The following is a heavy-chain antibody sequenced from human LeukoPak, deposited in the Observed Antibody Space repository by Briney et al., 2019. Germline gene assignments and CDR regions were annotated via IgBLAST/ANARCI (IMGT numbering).Heavy chain of an antibody. V-gene: IGHV4-34*01. Sequence: PSETLSLTCAVYGGSFSGYYWSWIRQPPGKGLEWIGEINHSGSTNYNPSLKSRVTISVDTSKNQFSLKLSSVTAADTAVYYCARGDWARRFDYWGQGTLVTVSS. J-gene: IGHJ4*02. CDR2: INHSGST. CDR1: GGSFSGYY. D-gene: IGHD3-9*01. CDR3: ARGDWARRFDY.